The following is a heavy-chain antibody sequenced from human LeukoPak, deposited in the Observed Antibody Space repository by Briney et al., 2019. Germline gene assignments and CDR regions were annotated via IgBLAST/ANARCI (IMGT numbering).Heavy chain of an antibody. V-gene: IGHV1-2*02. Sequence: ASVKVSCKASGCTFTGYYMHWVRQAPGQGLEWMGWINPNSGGTNYAQKFQGRVTMTRDTSISTAYMELSRLRSDDTAVYYCVRDRYSYGYVDYWGQGTLVTVSS. CDR3: VRDRYSYGYVDY. CDR2: INPNSGGT. CDR1: GCTFTGYY. J-gene: IGHJ4*02. D-gene: IGHD5-18*01.